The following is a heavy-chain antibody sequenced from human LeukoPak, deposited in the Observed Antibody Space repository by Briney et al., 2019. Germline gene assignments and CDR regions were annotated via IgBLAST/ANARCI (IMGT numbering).Heavy chain of an antibody. V-gene: IGHV3-7*01. Sequence: PGGSLRLSCAASGFTFSSYWMSWVRQAPGKGLEWVANIKQDGSEKYYVDSVKGRFTISRDNAKSSLYLQMNSLRAEDTAVYYCGTTVTTGRRYWGQGTLVTVSS. CDR3: GTTVTTGRRY. J-gene: IGHJ4*02. CDR1: GFTFSSYW. D-gene: IGHD4-17*01. CDR2: IKQDGSEK.